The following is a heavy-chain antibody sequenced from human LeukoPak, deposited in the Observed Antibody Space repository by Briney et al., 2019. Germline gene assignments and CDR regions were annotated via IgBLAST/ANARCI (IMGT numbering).Heavy chain of an antibody. Sequence: PGGSLRLSCAASGFTFSTYAMNWVRQAPGKGLEWVAVISYDGRQNYYADSVKGRFTISRDNSKNTLYLQMNSLRDEDSAAYYCAKDSPQYQLNYYYYYMDVWGKGTTVTVSS. CDR2: ISYDGRQN. CDR3: AKDSPQYQLNYYYYYMDV. J-gene: IGHJ6*03. CDR1: GFTFSTYA. D-gene: IGHD2-2*01. V-gene: IGHV3-30*04.